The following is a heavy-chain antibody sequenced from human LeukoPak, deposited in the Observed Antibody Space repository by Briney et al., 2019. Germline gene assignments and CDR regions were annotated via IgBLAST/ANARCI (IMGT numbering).Heavy chain of an antibody. CDR1: GFSFRDYW. Sequence: GGSLRLSCAASGFSFRDYWMHWVRQVPGKGLLWVSHINSDGSITDYADSVKGRFTISRDNARNTLSLQMDSLRVEDTAVYYCARNPTGDYDYWGQGALVTVSS. CDR3: ARNPTGDYDY. J-gene: IGHJ4*02. D-gene: IGHD2-8*02. CDR2: INSDGSIT. V-gene: IGHV3-74*01.